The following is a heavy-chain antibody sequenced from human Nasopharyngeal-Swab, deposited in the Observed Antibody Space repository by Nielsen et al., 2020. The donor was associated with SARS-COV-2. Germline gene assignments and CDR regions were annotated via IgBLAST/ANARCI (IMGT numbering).Heavy chain of an antibody. D-gene: IGHD5-24*01. CDR2: IWYDGSNK. CDR3: AREADGGLQFNLAFDY. J-gene: IGHJ4*02. V-gene: IGHV3-33*01. Sequence: WIRQPPGKGLEWVAVIWYDGSNKYYADSVKGRFTISRDNSKNTLYLQMNSLRAEDTAVYYCAREADGGLQFNLAFDYWGQGTLVTVSS.